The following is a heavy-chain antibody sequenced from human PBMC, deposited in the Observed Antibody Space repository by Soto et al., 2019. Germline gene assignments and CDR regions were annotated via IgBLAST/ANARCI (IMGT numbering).Heavy chain of an antibody. CDR2: INCSISNL. CDR1: GFTFRDYA. V-gene: IGHV3-23*01. Sequence: EVQLLESGGWLEQPGGSLRLSCAAAGFTFRDYAMSWVRQSPGKGLEWVTTINCSISNLYYSYSVKGRFARTRDNSKNTMYLQMDSLPAEDTSVYYCAKGGAVYGLLTHDYWGQGPLVTVYS. CDR3: AKGGAVYGLLTHDY. J-gene: IGHJ4*02. D-gene: IGHD3-9*01.